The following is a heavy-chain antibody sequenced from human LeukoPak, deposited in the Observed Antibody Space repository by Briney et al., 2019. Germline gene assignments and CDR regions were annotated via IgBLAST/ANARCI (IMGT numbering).Heavy chain of an antibody. CDR2: IRSSIYGGTP. Sequence: GGSLRLSCTSSGFIFRAFAVSWFRQAPGKGLEWIGFIRSSIYGGTPKAAASVKGRFIFSRDDSIGVAYLRMNSLKTDDTAVYYCSREWGNGNDLRPDSWGQGTLVTVSS. CDR1: GFIFRAFA. J-gene: IGHJ4*02. V-gene: IGHV3-49*03. D-gene: IGHD1-1*01. CDR3: SREWGNGNDLRPDS.